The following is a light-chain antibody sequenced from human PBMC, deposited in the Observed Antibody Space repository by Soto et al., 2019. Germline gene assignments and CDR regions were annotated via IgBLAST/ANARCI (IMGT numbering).Light chain of an antibody. J-gene: IGKJ1*01. Sequence: DIQMTQSPSSVSASVGDRVTITCRASQGISSWLAWYQHKPGKAPKLLIYAASSLQSGVPSRFSGSGSGTEFTLTLSRPQPEDFATYYCQQANTFPWTFGQGTMVEIK. CDR2: AAS. CDR3: QQANTFPWT. V-gene: IGKV1-12*01. CDR1: QGISSW.